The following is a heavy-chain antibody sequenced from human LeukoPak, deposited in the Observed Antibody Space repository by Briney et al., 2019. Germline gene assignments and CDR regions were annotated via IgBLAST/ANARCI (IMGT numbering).Heavy chain of an antibody. Sequence: GESLKISCKASGYTFTSYGISWVRQAPGQGLKWMGWISAFTDNRNYAQKVQDRVTMTTDTSTSTAYMELRSLRSDDTAVYYCARGHYYDTKDAFDIWGQGTLVTVSS. V-gene: IGHV1-18*01. CDR3: ARGHYYDTKDAFDI. J-gene: IGHJ3*02. CDR1: GYTFTSYG. CDR2: ISAFTDNR. D-gene: IGHD3-22*01.